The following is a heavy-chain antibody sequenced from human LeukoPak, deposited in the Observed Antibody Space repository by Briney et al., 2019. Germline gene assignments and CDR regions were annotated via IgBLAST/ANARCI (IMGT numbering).Heavy chain of an antibody. CDR2: VSGSGSST. CDR1: GFTFSSYA. CDR3: AKASRQAAVASPLGY. J-gene: IGHJ4*02. D-gene: IGHD6-19*01. Sequence: GGSLRLSCAASGFTFSSYAMSWVRQAPRKGLEWVSVVSGSGSSTDYADSVKGRFTISRDNSKNTLYLQMSSLSAEDTAVYYCAKASRQAAVASPLGYWGQGTLVTVSS. V-gene: IGHV3-23*01.